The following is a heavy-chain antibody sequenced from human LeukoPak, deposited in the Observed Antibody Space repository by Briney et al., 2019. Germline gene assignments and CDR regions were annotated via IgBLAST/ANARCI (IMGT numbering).Heavy chain of an antibody. V-gene: IGHV1-69*04. J-gene: IGHJ4*02. CDR3: ASEDTAMVYYFDY. CDR2: IIPILGIA. D-gene: IGHD5-18*01. CDR1: GGTFSSYA. Sequence: SVKVSCKASGGTFSSYAISWVRQAPGQGLEWMGRIIPILGIANYAQKFQGRVTTTADKSTSTAYMELSSLRSEDTAVYYCASEDTAMVYYFDYWGQGTLVTVSS.